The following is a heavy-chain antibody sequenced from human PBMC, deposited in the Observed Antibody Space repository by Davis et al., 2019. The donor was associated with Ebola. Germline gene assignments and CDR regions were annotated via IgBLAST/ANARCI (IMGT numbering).Heavy chain of an antibody. D-gene: IGHD3-22*01. J-gene: IGHJ4*02. CDR2: IRSKANSYAT. CDR3: TTQSLTTSWVDY. Sequence: GESLKISCAASGFTFSGSAMHWVRLASGKGLEWVGRIRSKANSYATAYAASVKGRFTISRDDSKNTAYLQMNNLKTEDTAVYYCTTQSLTTSWVDYWGQGTLVTVSS. V-gene: IGHV3-73*01. CDR1: GFTFSGSA.